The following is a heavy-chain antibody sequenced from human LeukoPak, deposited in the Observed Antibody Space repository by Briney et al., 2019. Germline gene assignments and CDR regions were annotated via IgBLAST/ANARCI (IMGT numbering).Heavy chain of an antibody. V-gene: IGHV3-23*01. Sequence: GGSLRLSCAASGFTFSSYAVSWFRQAPGKGLEWVSTVGRSGVDTYYADSVRGRFTISKDSSKNTLQMNSLSAEDTAIYYCVKHSGGVYGNSDSWGQGILVTVSS. CDR3: VKHSGGVYGNSDS. CDR2: VGRSGVDT. D-gene: IGHD1-1*01. CDR1: GFTFSSYA. J-gene: IGHJ4*02.